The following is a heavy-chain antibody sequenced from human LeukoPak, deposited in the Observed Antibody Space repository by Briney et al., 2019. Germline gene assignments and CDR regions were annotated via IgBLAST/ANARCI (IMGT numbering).Heavy chain of an antibody. J-gene: IGHJ4*02. CDR1: GFTVSSNY. Sequence: GGSLRLSCAASGFTVSSNYMSWVRQAPGKGLEWVSYISSSGSNIYYADSVKGRFTISRDNAKNSVYLQMNSLRAEDTAVYYCAMRLGFDYWGQGTLVTVSS. CDR3: AMRLGFDY. CDR2: ISSSGSNI. V-gene: IGHV3-11*04.